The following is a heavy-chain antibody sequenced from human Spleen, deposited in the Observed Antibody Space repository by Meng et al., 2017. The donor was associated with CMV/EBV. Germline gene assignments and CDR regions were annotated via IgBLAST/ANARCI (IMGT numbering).Heavy chain of an antibody. CDR1: GFTFSSYA. Sequence: GGSLRLSCAASGFTFSSYAMSWVRQAPGKGLEWVSVIYSGGSSTYYADSVKGRFTISRDNSKNTLYLQMNSLRAEDTAVYYCARELDDFWSGYGRDVWAQGTTVTVSS. D-gene: IGHD3-3*01. J-gene: IGHJ6*02. CDR2: IYSGGSST. V-gene: IGHV3-23*03. CDR3: ARELDDFWSGYGRDV.